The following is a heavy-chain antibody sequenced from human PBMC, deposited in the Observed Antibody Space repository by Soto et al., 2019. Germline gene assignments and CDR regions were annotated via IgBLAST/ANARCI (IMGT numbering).Heavy chain of an antibody. CDR1: GGSISSSRYY. D-gene: IGHD3-10*01. CDR3: TNSNWFDP. CDR2: IYYSGST. J-gene: IGHJ5*02. Sequence: SETLSLTCTVSGGSISSSRYYWGWIRQPPGKGLEWIGRIYYSGSTYYNPSLKSRVTISVDTSKNQFSLKLSSVTAADTAVYYCTNSNWFDPWGQGTLVTVPS. V-gene: IGHV4-39*01.